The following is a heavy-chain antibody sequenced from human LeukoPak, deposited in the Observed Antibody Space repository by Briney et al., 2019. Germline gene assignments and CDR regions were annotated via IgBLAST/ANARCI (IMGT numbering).Heavy chain of an antibody. Sequence: ASVKVSCKASGYSFPRYCIIWVRQAPAQAREWMGWISAYNGNTKYAQKLQGRVTMTTDSSTTTADMELRSLRSDDTAVYYCARDHYYDTSGYDCWGQGTLVTVSS. CDR3: ARDHYYDTSGYDC. CDR1: GYSFPRYC. CDR2: ISAYNGNT. D-gene: IGHD3-22*01. J-gene: IGHJ4*02. V-gene: IGHV1-18*01.